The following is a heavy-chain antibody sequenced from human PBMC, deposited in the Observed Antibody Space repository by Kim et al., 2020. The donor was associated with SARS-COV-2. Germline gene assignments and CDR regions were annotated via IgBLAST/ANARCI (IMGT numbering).Heavy chain of an antibody. J-gene: IGHJ3*02. D-gene: IGHD6-13*01. V-gene: IGHV3-21*01. CDR3: ARDGGRTYSSSWGAFDI. CDR2: ISSSSSYI. CDR1: GFTFSSYS. Sequence: GGSLRLSCAASGFTFSSYSMNWVRQAPGKGLEWVSSISSSSSYIYYADSVKGRFTISRDNAKNSLYLQMNSLRAEDTAVYYCARDGGRTYSSSWGAFDIWGQGTMVTVSS.